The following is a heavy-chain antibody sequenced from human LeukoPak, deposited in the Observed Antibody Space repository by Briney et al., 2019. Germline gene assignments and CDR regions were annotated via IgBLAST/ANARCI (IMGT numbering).Heavy chain of an antibody. D-gene: IGHD2-2*01. Sequence: PGGSLRFSCAASGFTFSSYSMNWVRQAPGKGLEWVSSISGDSNYIYYADSVRGRFTISRDNAKNSLYLQMNSLRAEDTAVYYCAKFGDRYLVVVPAAIWFDPWGQGTLVTVSS. CDR3: AKFGDRYLVVVPAAIWFDP. V-gene: IGHV3-21*04. J-gene: IGHJ5*02. CDR2: ISGDSNYI. CDR1: GFTFSSYS.